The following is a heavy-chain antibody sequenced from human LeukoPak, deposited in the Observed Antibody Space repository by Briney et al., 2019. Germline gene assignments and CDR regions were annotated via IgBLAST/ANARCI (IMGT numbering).Heavy chain of an antibody. Sequence: SETLSLTCTVSGGSISSYYWSWIRQPAGKGLDWIASIHYSGTTYYNPSLKSRVTISVDTSKNHFSLKLSSVTAADTAVYYCARGPTYQPIDSWGQGTLVTVSS. J-gene: IGHJ4*02. D-gene: IGHD2-2*01. CDR1: GGSISSYY. CDR2: IHYSGTT. CDR3: ARGPTYQPIDS. V-gene: IGHV4-59*05.